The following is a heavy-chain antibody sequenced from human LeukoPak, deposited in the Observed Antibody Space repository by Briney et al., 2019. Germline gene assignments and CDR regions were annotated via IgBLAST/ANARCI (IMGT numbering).Heavy chain of an antibody. CDR3: AKALYATEAIDY. J-gene: IGHJ4*02. CDR1: GFTFSSCE. CDR2: ISNSGSTI. V-gene: IGHV3-48*03. D-gene: IGHD2-2*02. Sequence: GGSLRLSCAASGFTFSSCEMNWVRQAPGKGLEWVSYISNSGSTIFYADSVRGRFTISRDNAKNSLYLQMNSLRAEDTAVYYCAKALYATEAIDYWGQGTLVTVSS.